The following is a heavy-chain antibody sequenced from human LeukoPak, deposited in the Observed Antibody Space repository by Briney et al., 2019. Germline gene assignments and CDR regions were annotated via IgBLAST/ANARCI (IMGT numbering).Heavy chain of an antibody. CDR1: GFTFSSYA. Sequence: GGSLRLSCAASGFTFSSYAMSWVRQAPGKGLEWVSAISGSGAGTYYADSVKGRFTISRDNSKNTLYLQMNSLRAEDTAVYYCAKGGIDYYDSSGYSSFDYWGQGTLVTVSS. V-gene: IGHV3-23*01. CDR3: AKGGIDYYDSSGYSSFDY. CDR2: ISGSGAGT. J-gene: IGHJ4*02. D-gene: IGHD3-22*01.